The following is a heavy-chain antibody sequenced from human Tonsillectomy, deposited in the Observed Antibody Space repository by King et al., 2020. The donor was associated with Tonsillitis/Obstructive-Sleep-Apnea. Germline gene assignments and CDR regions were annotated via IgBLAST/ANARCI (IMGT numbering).Heavy chain of an antibody. CDR3: ARDLGIAAAGPYFDS. CDR1: GFTFSDYY. V-gene: IGHV3-11*05. Sequence: VQLVESGGGLVKPGGSLRLSCAASGFTFSDYYMNWIRQAPGKGLEWVSYISSIISYTNYADSVKGRFTISRDNAKNSLYLQMNSLRAEDTALYYCARDLGIAAAGPYFDSWGQGTLVTVSS. D-gene: IGHD6-13*01. J-gene: IGHJ4*02. CDR2: ISSIISYT.